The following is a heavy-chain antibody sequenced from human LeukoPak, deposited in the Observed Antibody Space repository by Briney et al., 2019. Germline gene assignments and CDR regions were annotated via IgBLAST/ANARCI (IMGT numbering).Heavy chain of an antibody. CDR3: TRLPGDCSGGSCYSNYFDC. Sequence: PGGSLRLSCAASGFTFSGSAMHWVRQASGKGLEWVGRIRSKANSYATAYAASVKGRFTISRDDSKNTAYLQMNSLKTEDTAVYYCTRLPGDCSGGSCYSNYFDCWGQGTLVTVSS. CDR2: IRSKANSYAT. V-gene: IGHV3-73*01. CDR1: GFTFSGSA. J-gene: IGHJ4*02. D-gene: IGHD2-15*01.